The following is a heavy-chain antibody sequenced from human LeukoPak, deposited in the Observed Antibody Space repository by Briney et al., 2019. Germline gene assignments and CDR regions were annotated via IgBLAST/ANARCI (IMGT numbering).Heavy chain of an antibody. CDR3: AKDPHYYYDSSGLDY. CDR1: GFTFSSYG. D-gene: IGHD3-22*01. V-gene: IGHV3-30*02. Sequence: GGSLRLSCETSGFTFSSYGMHWVRQAPGKGLEWVAFIRYDGSNKYYADSVKGRFTISRDNSKNTLYLQMNSLRAEDTAVYYCAKDPHYYYDSSGLDYWGQGTLVTVSS. J-gene: IGHJ4*02. CDR2: IRYDGSNK.